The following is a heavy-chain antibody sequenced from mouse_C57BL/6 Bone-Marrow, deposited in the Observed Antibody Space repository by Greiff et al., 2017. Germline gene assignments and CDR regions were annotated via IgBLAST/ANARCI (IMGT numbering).Heavy chain of an antibody. Sequence: QVQLKQPGAELVRPGSSVKLSCKASGYTFTSYWMHWVKQRPIQGLEWIGNIDPSDSETHYNQKFKDKATLTVDKSSSTAYMQLSSLTSEDSAVYYCARCAPTTGRFDYWGQGTTLTVSS. CDR3: ARCAPTTGRFDY. D-gene: IGHD1-1*01. V-gene: IGHV1-52*01. CDR2: IDPSDSET. J-gene: IGHJ2*01. CDR1: GYTFTSYW.